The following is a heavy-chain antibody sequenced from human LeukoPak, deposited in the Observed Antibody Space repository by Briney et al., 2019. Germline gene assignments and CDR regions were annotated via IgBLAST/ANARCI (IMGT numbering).Heavy chain of an antibody. CDR3: ARAVRPYYYDSSLAPTLYFDY. J-gene: IGHJ4*02. CDR2: ISSSRSYI. Sequence: PGGSLRLSCAASGFTFSSYSMNWVRQAPGKGLEWVSSISSSRSYIYYADSVKGRFTISRDNAKKSLYLQMNSLRAEDTAVYYCARAVRPYYYDSSLAPTLYFDYWGQGTLVTVSS. D-gene: IGHD3-22*01. CDR1: GFTFSSYS. V-gene: IGHV3-21*01.